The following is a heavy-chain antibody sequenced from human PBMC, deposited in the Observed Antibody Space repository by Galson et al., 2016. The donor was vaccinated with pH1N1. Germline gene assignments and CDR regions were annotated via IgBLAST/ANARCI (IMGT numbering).Heavy chain of an antibody. CDR3: VREPHRGARYFDF. CDR2: IIPSGGNT. Sequence: SVKVSCKASGYIFTNSYIHWVRQAPGQGLEWMGIIIPSGGNTNYAQEFRGRLTMTRDTSTSTVYMELSSLRSEDTAMYYCVREPHRGARYFDFWGQGTLVTASS. J-gene: IGHJ4*02. CDR1: GYIFTNSY. D-gene: IGHD6-25*01. V-gene: IGHV1-46*01.